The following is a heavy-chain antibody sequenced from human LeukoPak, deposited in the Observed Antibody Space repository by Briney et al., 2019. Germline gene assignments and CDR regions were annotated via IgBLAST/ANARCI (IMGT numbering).Heavy chain of an antibody. Sequence: GGSLRLSCEVSGFTFSNFEMNWVRQAPGKGLEWVSYIDFSGGTIFYADSVKGRFTISRDNAKNSLYLQMNSLRAEDTAVYYCARRTGGYSPPPSFDYWGQGTLVTVSS. CDR3: ARRTGGYSPPPSFDY. D-gene: IGHD3-22*01. J-gene: IGHJ4*02. CDR1: GFTFSNFE. CDR2: IDFSGGTI. V-gene: IGHV3-48*03.